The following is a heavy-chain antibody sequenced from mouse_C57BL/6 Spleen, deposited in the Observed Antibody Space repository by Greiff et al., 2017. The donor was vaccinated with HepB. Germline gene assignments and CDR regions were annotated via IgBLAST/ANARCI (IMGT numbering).Heavy chain of an antibody. CDR2: IDPETGGT. D-gene: IGHD1-1*02. J-gene: IGHJ2*01. V-gene: IGHV1-15*01. CDR1: GYTFTDYE. CDR3: TRRGSYDY. Sequence: VQLKESGAELVRPGASVTLSCKASGYTFTDYEMHWVKQTPVHGLEWIGAIDPETGGTAYNQKFKGKAILTADKSSSTAYMELRSLTSEDSAVYYCTRRGSYDYWGQGTTLTVSS.